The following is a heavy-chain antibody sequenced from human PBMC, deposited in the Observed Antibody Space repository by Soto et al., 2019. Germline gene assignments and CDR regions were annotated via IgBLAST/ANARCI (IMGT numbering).Heavy chain of an antibody. V-gene: IGHV1-69*13. Sequence: ASVKVSCKASGGTFSSYAISWVRQAPGQGLEWMGGIIPIFGTANYAQKFQGRVTITADESTSTAYMELSSLRSEDTAVYYCGGSGWTNYYYYYGMDVWGQGTTVTVS. J-gene: IGHJ6*02. CDR2: IIPIFGTA. CDR1: GGTFSSYA. D-gene: IGHD6-19*01. CDR3: GGSGWTNYYYYYGMDV.